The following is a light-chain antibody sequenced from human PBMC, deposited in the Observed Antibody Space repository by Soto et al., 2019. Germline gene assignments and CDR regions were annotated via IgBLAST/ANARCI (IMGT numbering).Light chain of an antibody. CDR1: SSNVGGYNY. CDR3: CSYAGSSPWV. Sequence: QSALTQPASVSGSPGQSITISCTGTSSNVGGYNYVSWYQQHPGKAPKFLLYEVSNRPSGVSHRFSGSKSGNTASLTISGLQAEDEADYYCCSYAGSSPWVFGGGTKLTVL. J-gene: IGLJ3*02. CDR2: EVS. V-gene: IGLV2-14*01.